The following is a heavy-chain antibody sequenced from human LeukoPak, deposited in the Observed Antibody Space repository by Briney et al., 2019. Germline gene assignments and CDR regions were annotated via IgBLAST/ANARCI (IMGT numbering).Heavy chain of an antibody. CDR2: IYYSGST. CDR3: AREYSSSPGYMDV. J-gene: IGHJ6*03. V-gene: IGHV4-61*08. CDR1: GGSVSSGDYY. Sequence: SQTLSLTCTVSGGSVSSGDYYWSWIRQPPGKGLEWIGYIYYSGSTNYNPSLKSRVTISVDTSKNQFSLKLSSVTAADTAVYYCAREYSSSPGYMDVWGKGTTVTVSS. D-gene: IGHD6-13*01.